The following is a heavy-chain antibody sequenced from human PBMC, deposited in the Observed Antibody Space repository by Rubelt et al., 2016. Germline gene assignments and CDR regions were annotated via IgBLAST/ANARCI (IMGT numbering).Heavy chain of an antibody. D-gene: IGHD5-18*01. Sequence: QLQLQESGSGLVKTSQTLSLTCAVSGGSVNSGGYSWSWIRQPPGTGLEWIGYIFHSGTPPYNPSLKSRVHISIDTSKNQFSLKLSAVTAADTAVYYCARGNTALVSLNYWGQGTLVTVSS. J-gene: IGHJ4*02. CDR2: IFHSGTP. CDR3: ARGNTALVSLNY. V-gene: IGHV4-30-2*01. CDR1: GGSVNSGGYS.